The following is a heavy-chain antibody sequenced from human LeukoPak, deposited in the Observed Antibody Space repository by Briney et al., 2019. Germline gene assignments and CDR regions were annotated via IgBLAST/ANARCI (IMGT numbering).Heavy chain of an antibody. CDR2: IYYSGST. Sequence: SETLSLTCTVSGGSISNYYWSWIRQPPGKGLEWMAYIYYSGSTNYNPSLSSRVTISVDTSKNQFSLKLSSVTAADTAVYYCARGRYYDSSGSDYWGQGTLVTVSS. CDR3: ARGRYYDSSGSDY. V-gene: IGHV4-59*01. CDR1: GGSISNYY. J-gene: IGHJ4*02. D-gene: IGHD3-22*01.